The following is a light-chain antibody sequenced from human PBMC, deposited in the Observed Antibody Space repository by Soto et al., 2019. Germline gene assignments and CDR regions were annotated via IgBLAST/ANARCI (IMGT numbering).Light chain of an antibody. Sequence: EIVMTQSPATLSVSPGERATLSCRASHSVTSNLAWYQQRPGQAPRLLIYGASTRATSIPARFSGSGSGTEFSLTISSLQSEDFAVYYCQQYNKWPLFTFGPGTRVDMK. J-gene: IGKJ3*01. V-gene: IGKV3-15*01. CDR3: QQYNKWPLFT. CDR2: GAS. CDR1: HSVTSN.